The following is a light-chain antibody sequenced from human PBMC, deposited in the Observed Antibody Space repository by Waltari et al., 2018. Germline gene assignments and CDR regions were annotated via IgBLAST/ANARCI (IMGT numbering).Light chain of an antibody. CDR2: GNS. Sequence: QSVLTQPPSVSGAPGQRVTISCTGSSSNIGAGYDVHWYHQLPGTAPKLLIYGNSNRPCGVPDRFPGSKSGTSASLAITGLQAEDEADYYCQSYDSSLSGWVFGGGTKLTVL. CDR1: SSNIGAGYD. V-gene: IGLV1-40*01. J-gene: IGLJ3*02. CDR3: QSYDSSLSGWV.